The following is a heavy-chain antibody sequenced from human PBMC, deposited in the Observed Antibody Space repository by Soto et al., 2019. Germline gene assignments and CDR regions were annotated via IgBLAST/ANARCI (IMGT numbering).Heavy chain of an antibody. CDR1: GFSLSTTGVA. V-gene: IGHV2-5*02. CDR3: AHSLIGYYYDSSGSNWFDP. J-gene: IGHJ5*02. CDR2: IYWDDDK. Sequence: SGPTLVNPTQTLTLTCTFSGFSLSTTGVAVGWIRQPPGKALEWLALIYWDDDKRYSPSLKSRLTITKDTSKNQVVLTMTNMDPVDTATYYCAHSLIGYYYDSSGSNWFDPWGQGTLVTVSS. D-gene: IGHD3-22*01.